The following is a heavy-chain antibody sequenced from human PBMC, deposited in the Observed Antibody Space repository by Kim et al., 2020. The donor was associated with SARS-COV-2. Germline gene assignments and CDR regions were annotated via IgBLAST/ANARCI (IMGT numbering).Heavy chain of an antibody. CDR2: ISSSSSYI. CDR3: AREEGLVVPPSPYYYGMDV. CDR1: GFTFSSYS. D-gene: IGHD2-8*02. J-gene: IGHJ6*02. Sequence: GGSLRLSCAASGFTFSSYSMNWVRQAPGKGLEWVSSISSSSSYIYYADSVKGRFTISRDNAKNSLYLQMNSLRAEDTAVYYCAREEGLVVPPSPYYYGMDVWGQGTTVTVSS. V-gene: IGHV3-21*01.